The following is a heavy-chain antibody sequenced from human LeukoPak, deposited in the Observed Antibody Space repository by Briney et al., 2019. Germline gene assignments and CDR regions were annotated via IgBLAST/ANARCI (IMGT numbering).Heavy chain of an antibody. V-gene: IGHV3-7*01. D-gene: IGHD5-12*01. CDR1: GFTFSSYS. CDR2: IKEDGTLK. J-gene: IGHJ4*02. CDR3: ATDRGYDTYDH. Sequence: GGSLRLSCAASGFTFSSYSMNWVRQAPGKGLEWVANIKEDGTLKYYVDSVKGRFTISRDNAKKSLYLQMNSLRAEDTAVYYCATDRGYDTYDHWGQGILVTVST.